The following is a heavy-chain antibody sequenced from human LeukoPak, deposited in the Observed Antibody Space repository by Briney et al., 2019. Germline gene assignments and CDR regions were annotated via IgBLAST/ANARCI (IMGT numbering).Heavy chain of an antibody. CDR2: INRDGSRT. V-gene: IGHV3-74*01. Sequence: GGSLRLSCAASGFTFSNHWMHWVRQAPGKGLMWVSRINRDGSRTDYADSVKGRFTISRDDAKNTLYLQVNSLRAEDTAVFYCAKVGYCTNGVCYAFDSWGQGTLVTVSS. J-gene: IGHJ4*02. CDR3: AKVGYCTNGVCYAFDS. CDR1: GFTFSNHW. D-gene: IGHD2-8*01.